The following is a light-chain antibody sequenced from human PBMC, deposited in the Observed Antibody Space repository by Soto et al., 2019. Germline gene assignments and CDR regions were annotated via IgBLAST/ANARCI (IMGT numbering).Light chain of an antibody. CDR1: QNISIY. CDR2: GAS. J-gene: IGKJ2*01. V-gene: IGKV1-39*01. CDR3: QQSYSTPYT. Sequence: DIQLTQSPSSLSASVGDRVTITCRASQNISIYLNWYQQKPGKAPYLLIYGASSLQSGVPSRFIGSGSGTDFTLAIRSLQPDDFATYYCQQSYSTPYTFGQGARLETK.